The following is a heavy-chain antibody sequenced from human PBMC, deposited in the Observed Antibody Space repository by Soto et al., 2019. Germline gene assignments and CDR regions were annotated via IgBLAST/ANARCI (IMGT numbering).Heavy chain of an antibody. CDR2: IYSGGST. D-gene: IGHD1-26*01. Sequence: GGTLRLSCAASGFTVSSNYMSWVRQAPGKGLEWVSVIYSGGSTYYADSVKGRFTISRDNSKNTLYLQMNSLRAEDTAVYYCARSKSGSYRYWGQGTLVTVSS. V-gene: IGHV3-53*01. CDR3: ARSKSGSYRY. CDR1: GFTVSSNY. J-gene: IGHJ4*02.